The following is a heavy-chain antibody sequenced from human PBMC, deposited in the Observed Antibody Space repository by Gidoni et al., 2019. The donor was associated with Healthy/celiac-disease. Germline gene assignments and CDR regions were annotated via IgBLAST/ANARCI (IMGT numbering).Heavy chain of an antibody. V-gene: IGHV1-69*06. J-gene: IGHJ4*02. CDR2: IIPIFGTA. Sequence: GGTFSSYAISWVRQAPGQGLEWMGGIIPIFGTANYAQKFQGRVTITADKSTSTAYMELSSLRSEDTAVYYCARSGSSGWYKEVDYWGQGTLVTVSS. CDR3: ARSGSSGWYKEVDY. CDR1: GGTFSSYA. D-gene: IGHD6-19*01.